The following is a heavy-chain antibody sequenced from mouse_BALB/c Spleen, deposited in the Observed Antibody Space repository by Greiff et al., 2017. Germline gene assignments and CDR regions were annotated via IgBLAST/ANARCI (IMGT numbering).Heavy chain of an antibody. CDR2: IYPGDGDT. CDR3: ARSYGNYGAWFAY. J-gene: IGHJ3*01. V-gene: IGHV1-87*01. Sequence: VQLQQSGAELARPGASVKLSCKASGYTFTSYWMQWVKQRPGQGLEWIGAIYPGDGDTRYTQKFKGKATLTADKSSSTAYMQLSSLASEDSAVYCCARSYGNYGAWFAYWGQGTLVTVSA. D-gene: IGHD2-10*02. CDR1: GYTFTSYW.